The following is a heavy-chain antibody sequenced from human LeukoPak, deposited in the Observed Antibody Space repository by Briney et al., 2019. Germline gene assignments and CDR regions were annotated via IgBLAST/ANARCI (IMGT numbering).Heavy chain of an antibody. V-gene: IGHV3-53*01. CDR3: ARPTDGDSTRYGMDV. Sequence: GGSLRLSCAASGFVVGGNYMSWVRQAPGKGLEWVSVIYSGGSTYYADSVKGRFSTSRDSSTSTLFLQMDSLRVEDTAMYYCARPTDGDSTRYGMDVWGQGTTVTVSS. D-gene: IGHD2-21*02. CDR1: GFVVGGNY. J-gene: IGHJ6*02. CDR2: IYSGGST.